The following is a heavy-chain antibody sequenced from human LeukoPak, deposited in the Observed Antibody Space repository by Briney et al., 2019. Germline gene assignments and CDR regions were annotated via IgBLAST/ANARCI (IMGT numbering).Heavy chain of an antibody. J-gene: IGHJ5*02. CDR2: IYTSGST. V-gene: IGHV4-4*07. CDR3: ARNFYDILTGYYSRFDP. D-gene: IGHD3-9*01. Sequence: PSEILSLTCTVSGGSISSYYWSWIRQPAGKGLEWIGRIYTSGSTNYNPSLKSRVTMSVDTSKNQFSLKLSSVTAADTAVYYCARNFYDILTGYYSRFDPWGQGTLVTVSS. CDR1: GGSISSYY.